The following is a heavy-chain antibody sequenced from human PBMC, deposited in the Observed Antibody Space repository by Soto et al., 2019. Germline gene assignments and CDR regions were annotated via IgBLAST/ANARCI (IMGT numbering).Heavy chain of an antibody. CDR2: IAFDVSKK. Sequence: GGSLRLSCDASGFTFSSFGMHWVRQAPGKGLEWVAVIAFDVSKKYYADSVKGRFIISRDNSKNTLFLQMNSLRAEDTAVYYCAKDSMGDYYGMEVWGPGTSVNVPS. V-gene: IGHV3-30*18. J-gene: IGHJ6*02. CDR3: AKDSMGDYYGMEV. CDR1: GFTFSSFG. D-gene: IGHD1-26*01.